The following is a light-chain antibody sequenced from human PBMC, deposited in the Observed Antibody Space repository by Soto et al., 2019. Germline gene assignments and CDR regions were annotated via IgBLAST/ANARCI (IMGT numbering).Light chain of an antibody. Sequence: DIQMTQSPSTLSASVGDRVTITCRASQSISSWLAWYQQKPGKAPRVLIFDASSLESGVPLRFSGSGSGTEFTLTISSLQPDDFATYYCQQYQGTFGQGTKVEIK. CDR2: DAS. CDR3: QQYQGT. V-gene: IGKV1-5*01. J-gene: IGKJ1*01. CDR1: QSISSW.